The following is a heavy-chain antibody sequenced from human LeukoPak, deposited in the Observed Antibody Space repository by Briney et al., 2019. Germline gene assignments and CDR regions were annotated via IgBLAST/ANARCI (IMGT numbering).Heavy chain of an antibody. D-gene: IGHD3-10*01. CDR3: ARDLVYGSGSSPIRWFDP. V-gene: IGHV3-21*01. CDR1: GFTFDDYA. CDR2: ISSSSSYI. J-gene: IGHJ5*02. Sequence: GGSLRLSCAASGFTFDDYAMHWVRQAPGKGLEWVSSISSSSSYIYYADSVKGRFTISRDNAKNSLYLQMNSLRAEDTAVYYCARDLVYGSGSSPIRWFDPWGQGTLVTVSS.